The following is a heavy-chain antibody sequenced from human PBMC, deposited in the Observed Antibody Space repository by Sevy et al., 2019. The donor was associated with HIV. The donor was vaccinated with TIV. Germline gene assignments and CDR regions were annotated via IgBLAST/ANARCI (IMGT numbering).Heavy chain of an antibody. CDR1: GYTLTELS. V-gene: IGHV1-24*01. J-gene: IGHJ6*02. CDR3: ATVLSAGMDV. D-gene: IGHD3-10*01. CDR2: FDPEDGER. Sequence: PSVKVSCKVSGYTLTELSMHWVRQAPGKGLEWMGGFDPEDGERIYAQKFQGRVTMTEDTSTDTAYMELSSLRSEDTAVYYCATVLSAGMDVWGQGTTVTVSS.